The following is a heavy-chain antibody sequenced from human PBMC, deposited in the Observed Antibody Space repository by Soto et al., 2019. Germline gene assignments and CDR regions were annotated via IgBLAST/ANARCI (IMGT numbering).Heavy chain of an antibody. V-gene: IGHV2-26*01. J-gene: IGHJ6*02. CDR1: GFSLSNARMG. CDR3: ARIPANIVVVQAARNYYYGMDV. CDR2: IFSNDEK. D-gene: IGHD2-2*01. Sequence: QVTLKESGPVLVKPTETLTLTCTVSGFSLSNARMGVSWIRQPPGKALEWLAHIFSNDEKSYSTSLKSRLTISKDTSKSQVVLTMTNMDPVDTATYYCARIPANIVVVQAARNYYYGMDVWGQGTTVTVSS.